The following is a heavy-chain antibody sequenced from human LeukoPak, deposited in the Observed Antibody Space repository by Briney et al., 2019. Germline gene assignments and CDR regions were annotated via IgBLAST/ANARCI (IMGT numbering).Heavy chain of an antibody. J-gene: IGHJ4*01. CDR2: ISGSGGST. V-gene: IGHV3-23*01. CDR3: AKGSDFWSGYYNDY. D-gene: IGHD3-3*01. Sequence: GGSLRLSCAASGFTFSSYAMSWVRQAPGKGLEWVSAISGSGGSTYYADSVKGRFTISRDNSKNTLYLQMNSLRAEDTAVYYCAKGSDFWSGYYNDYWGHGTLVTVSS. CDR1: GFTFSSYA.